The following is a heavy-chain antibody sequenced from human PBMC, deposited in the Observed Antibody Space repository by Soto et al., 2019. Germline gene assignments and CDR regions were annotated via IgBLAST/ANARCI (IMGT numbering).Heavy chain of an antibody. V-gene: IGHV3-23*01. CDR2: ISGSGGGST. D-gene: IGHD2-15*01. J-gene: IGHJ4*02. CDR3: AKGGCLDD. CDR1: GFTFSTYV. Sequence: EVQVLESGGGLVQPGGSLRLSCAASGFTFSTYVMSWVRQAPGKGLEWVSAISGSGGGSTYYADSVKGRFTISRDNAKNTLYRQLSSRRAEDTAVYYCAKGGCLDDWGQGTLVTVSS.